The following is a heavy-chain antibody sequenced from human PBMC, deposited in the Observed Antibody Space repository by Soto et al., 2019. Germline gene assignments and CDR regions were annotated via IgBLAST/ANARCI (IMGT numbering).Heavy chain of an antibody. CDR1: GFTFDYYC. Sequence: DLVASGGGLVQPGGSLRLSCVASGFTFDYYCMHWVRRPPGEGLMWVSRLQTDGSHPDYAASVKGRFTISRDNAKNTLYLQMNNLRVEDTVVYDLGRGGDPEYWGQGTLVTVSS. CDR3: GRGGDPEY. J-gene: IGHJ4*02. V-gene: IGHV3-74*01. CDR2: LQTDGSHP. D-gene: IGHD2-21*02.